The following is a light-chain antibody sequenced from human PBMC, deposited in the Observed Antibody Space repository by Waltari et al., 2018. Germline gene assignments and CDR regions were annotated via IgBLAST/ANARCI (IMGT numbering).Light chain of an antibody. CDR2: LTH. J-gene: IGLJ2*01. CDR3: ATRDEGPTVV. Sequence: QSVLTQPPSASGTPGQSVTISCSGSLSNIGTHYVFWYQQLPGTAPKLLIYLTHQRPSGVPDRFSASKSGTSASLAISGLRFEDEADYYCATRDEGPTVVFGGGTKLTVL. V-gene: IGLV1-47*01. CDR1: LSNIGTHY.